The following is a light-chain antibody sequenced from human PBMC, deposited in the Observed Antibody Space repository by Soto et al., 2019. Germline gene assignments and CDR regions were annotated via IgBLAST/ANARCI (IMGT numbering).Light chain of an antibody. J-gene: IGKJ5*01. CDR3: MQAIQTPIT. V-gene: IGKV2-28*01. Sequence: DIVMTQSPLALAVTPGEPASISCKSSQSLLHSNGFHNLDWYLQKPGQSPQVLIYLGSNRASGVPDRFSGSGSGTDFTLKISRVEAEDVGVYFCMQAIQTPITFGQGTRLDIK. CDR2: LGS. CDR1: QSLLHSNGFHN.